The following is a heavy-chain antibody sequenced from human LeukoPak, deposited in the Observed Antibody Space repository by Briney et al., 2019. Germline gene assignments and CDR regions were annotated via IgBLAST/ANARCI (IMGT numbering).Heavy chain of an antibody. J-gene: IGHJ2*01. CDR2: IYYSGST. V-gene: IGHV4-59*01. Sequence: SETLSLTCTVSGGSISSYYWSWIRQPPGKGLEWIGYIYYSGSTKYNPSLKSRVTISVDTSENQFSLKLSSVTAADTAVYYCARDYYDSSGYLWYFDLWGRGTLVTVSS. D-gene: IGHD3-22*01. CDR1: GGSISSYY. CDR3: ARDYYDSSGYLWYFDL.